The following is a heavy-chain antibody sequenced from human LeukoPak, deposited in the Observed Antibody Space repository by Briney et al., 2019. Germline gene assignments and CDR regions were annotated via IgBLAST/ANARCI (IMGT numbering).Heavy chain of an antibody. J-gene: IGHJ4*02. V-gene: IGHV3-7*01. CDR2: IKQDGSEK. Sequence: GGPLRLSCAASGFSFSTDWMSWVRQAPGKGLEWVANIKQDGSEKYYVDSVKGRFTISRDNAKNSLYLQMNSLRAEDTAVYYCARGRHTMVRGVIGYWGQGTLVTVSS. CDR1: GFSFSTDW. CDR3: ARGRHTMVRGVIGY. D-gene: IGHD3-10*01.